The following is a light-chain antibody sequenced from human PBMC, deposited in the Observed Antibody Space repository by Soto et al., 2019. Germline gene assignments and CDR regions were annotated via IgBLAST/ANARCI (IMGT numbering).Light chain of an antibody. J-gene: IGKJ1*01. CDR2: DAS. CDR1: QGIRNE. Sequence: DIQMTQSPSSLSASVGDRVTITCRASQGIRNELGWYQQKPGKAPKRLIYDASSWQSGVPSRFSGSGSGTEFTLTISSLQPEDFATYYCLQHNKYPWTFGQGTKVEIK. CDR3: LQHNKYPWT. V-gene: IGKV1-17*01.